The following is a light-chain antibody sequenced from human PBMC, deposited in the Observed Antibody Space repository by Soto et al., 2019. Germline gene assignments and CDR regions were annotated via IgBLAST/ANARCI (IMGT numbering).Light chain of an antibody. CDR3: QQYNNWPVT. J-gene: IGKJ4*01. Sequence: IVGTHCPHILSQSPGEKPSLSCGASKLVGTSMAWYHQKPGQPPRLLIYGASTRAAGVPARFSGSGSGTEFTLTISSLQSEDSAVYYCQQYNNWPVTFGGGIKVYI. V-gene: IGKV3-15*01. CDR1: KLVGTS. CDR2: GAS.